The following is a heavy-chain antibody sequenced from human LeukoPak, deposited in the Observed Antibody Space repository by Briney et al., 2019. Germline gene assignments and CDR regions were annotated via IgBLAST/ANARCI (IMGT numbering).Heavy chain of an antibody. CDR2: IKQDGSDR. CDR1: GFTFRNYW. J-gene: IGHJ4*02. CDR3: ARGVPYDSWSGPHYSDY. Sequence: GGSLRLSCAASGFTFRNYWMSWVRHAPGTGLEWVANIKQDGSDRNYVTSVRGRFTISRDNAESSLYLQMNSLRVEDTAVYYCARGVPYDSWSGPHYSDYWGQGTLVTVSS. D-gene: IGHD3-3*01. V-gene: IGHV3-7*03.